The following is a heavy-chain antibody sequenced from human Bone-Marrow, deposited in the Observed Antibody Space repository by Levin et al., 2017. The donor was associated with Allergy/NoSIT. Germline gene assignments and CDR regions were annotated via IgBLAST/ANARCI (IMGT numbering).Heavy chain of an antibody. CDR3: ARGGGNRGYYFDY. D-gene: IGHD7-27*01. J-gene: IGHJ4*02. CDR1: GGSFRGYY. Sequence: SQTLSLTCAVYGGSFRGYYWSWIRQPPGKGLEWIGEINHSGSTNYNPSLNSRVTISVDTSKNQFSLNLNSVTAADTAVYYCARGGGNRGYYFDYWGQGTLVTVSS. V-gene: IGHV4-34*01. CDR2: INHSGST.